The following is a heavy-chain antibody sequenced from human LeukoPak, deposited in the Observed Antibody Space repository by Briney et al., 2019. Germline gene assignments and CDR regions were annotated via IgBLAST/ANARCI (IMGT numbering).Heavy chain of an antibody. CDR1: GGSISSSSYY. CDR3: ASSSTVTNYYYYYMDV. Sequence: SETLSLTCTVSGGSISSSSYYWGWIRQPPGKGLEWIGYIYYSGSTNYNPSLKSRVTISVDTSKNQFSLKLSSVTAADTAVYYCASSSTVTNYYYYYMDVWGKGTTVTISS. J-gene: IGHJ6*03. V-gene: IGHV4-61*05. D-gene: IGHD4-17*01. CDR2: IYYSGST.